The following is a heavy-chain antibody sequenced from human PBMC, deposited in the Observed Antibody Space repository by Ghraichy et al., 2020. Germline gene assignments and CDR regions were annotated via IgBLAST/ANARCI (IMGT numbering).Heavy chain of an antibody. D-gene: IGHD4-11*01. CDR1: GFTFSSYG. V-gene: IGHV3-30*18. J-gene: IGHJ6*02. Sequence: GESLNISCAASGFTFSSYGMHWVRQAPGKGLEWVAVISYDGSNKYYADSVKGRFTISRDNSKNTLYLQMNSLRAEDTAVYYCAKDYRGVDYTREPYYYGMDVWGQGTTVTVSS. CDR2: ISYDGSNK. CDR3: AKDYRGVDYTREPYYYGMDV.